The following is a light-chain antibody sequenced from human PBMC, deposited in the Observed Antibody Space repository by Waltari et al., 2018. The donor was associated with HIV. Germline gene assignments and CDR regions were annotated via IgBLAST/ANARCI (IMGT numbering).Light chain of an antibody. CDR3: QQYGFAPYT. V-gene: IGKV3D-20*01. CDR1: QRRSGTY. Sequence: EIVFPHSPSTLSLSPADRATLAGGASQRRSGTYLAWYQHKTGRAARLVSYDASTRANGIPDRVSGSGSGKGAILNISRLEPEDFAVYDCQQYGFAPYTFGQGTKLEIK. J-gene: IGKJ2*01. CDR2: DAS.